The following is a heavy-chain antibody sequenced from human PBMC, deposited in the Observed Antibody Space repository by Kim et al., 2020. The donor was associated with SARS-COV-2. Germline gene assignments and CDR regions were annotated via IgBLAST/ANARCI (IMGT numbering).Heavy chain of an antibody. V-gene: IGHV4-61*01. CDR2: IYYSGST. D-gene: IGHD3-10*01. J-gene: IGHJ6*01. CDR3: ARDTTGSGSYYYYYYYG. CDR1: GGSVSSGSYY. Sequence: SETLSLTCTVSGGSVSSGSYYWSWIRQPPGKGLEWIGYIYYSGSTNYNPSLKSRVTISVDTSKNQFSLKLSSVTAADTAVYYCARDTTGSGSYYYYYYYG.